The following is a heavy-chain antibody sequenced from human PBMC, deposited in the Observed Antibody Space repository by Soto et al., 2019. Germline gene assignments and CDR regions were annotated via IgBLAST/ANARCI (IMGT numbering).Heavy chain of an antibody. D-gene: IGHD4-17*01. Sequence: QVQLVQAGAEVRKPGSSVKVSCKASGGTFSSYAINWVRQAPGQGLEWMGGIMPCFGTINYAQKFRGRVTVTADESTSSAYMDLSSLRSKDTAVYYCARAGPGPALRGAFWGQGSLVTVSS. V-gene: IGHV1-69*01. CDR3: ARAGPGPALRGAF. CDR2: IMPCFGTI. J-gene: IGHJ4*02. CDR1: GGTFSSYA.